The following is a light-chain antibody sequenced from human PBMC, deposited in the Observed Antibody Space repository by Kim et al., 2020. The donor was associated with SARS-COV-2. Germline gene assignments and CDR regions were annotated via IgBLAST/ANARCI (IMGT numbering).Light chain of an antibody. CDR2: KDN. CDR3: QSADGSGTYV. J-gene: IGLJ1*01. V-gene: IGLV3-25*03. CDR1: TLPGKK. Sequence: VAPGQKARITGCGGTLPGKKTYWDQQKTGQAPLLVIYKDNGRPSGIPGRFAGSSSGTTVTLTISGVQAEDDADYYCQSADGSGTYVFGTGTKVTVL.